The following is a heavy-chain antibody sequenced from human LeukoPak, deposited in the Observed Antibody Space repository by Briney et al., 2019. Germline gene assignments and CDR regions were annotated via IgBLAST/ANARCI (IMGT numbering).Heavy chain of an antibody. CDR2: ISGNGGST. CDR3: AKYRSPWSFDY. V-gene: IGHV3-23*01. Sequence: PRGSLRLSCAPSGFTPCSDALTSVREAPREGLEWVSAISGNGGSTNYADSVKGRFTISRDNSKNTLYLQVNSLRAEDTAVYYCAKYRSPWSFDYWGQGTLVTVSS. J-gene: IGHJ4*02. CDR1: GFTPCSDA. D-gene: IGHD6-13*01.